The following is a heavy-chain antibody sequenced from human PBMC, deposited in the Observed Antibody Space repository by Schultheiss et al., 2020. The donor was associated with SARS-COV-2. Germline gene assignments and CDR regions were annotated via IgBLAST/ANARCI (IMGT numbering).Heavy chain of an antibody. J-gene: IGHJ4*02. Sequence: ASVKVSCKASGYTFTSYDINWVRQAPGQGLEWMGRINPNSGGTNYAQKFQGRVTMTRDTSISTAYMELSRLRSDDTAVYYCTRGGWELPPPANYYFDLWGQGTLVTVSS. CDR3: TRGGWELPPPANYYFDL. V-gene: IGHV1-2*06. D-gene: IGHD1-26*01. CDR1: GYTFTSYD. CDR2: INPNSGGT.